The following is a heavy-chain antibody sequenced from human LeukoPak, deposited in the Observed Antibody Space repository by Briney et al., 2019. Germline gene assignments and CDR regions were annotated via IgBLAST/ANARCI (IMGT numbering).Heavy chain of an antibody. D-gene: IGHD3-10*01. J-gene: IGHJ3*01. CDR3: ARDLWFGELGDAFDL. CDR1: GGSISSYY. Sequence: ASETLSLTCTVSGGSISSYYWSWVRQATGKGLEWIGRIYGSGSTNYNPSLKSRVTMSVDTSKNQFSLKLTSVTAADTAVYYCARDLWFGELGDAFDLWGPGTKVTVAS. CDR2: IYGSGST. V-gene: IGHV4-4*07.